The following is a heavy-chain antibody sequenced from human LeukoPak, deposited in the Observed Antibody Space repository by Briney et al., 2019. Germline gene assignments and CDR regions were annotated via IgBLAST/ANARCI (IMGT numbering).Heavy chain of an antibody. CDR3: ATIVLKMTRGPPAGIERVPMCTGSAFSFYSGMDV. Sequence: GASLTLSCKASGGSFSDYDMSWIRQAPGKGLEWMGSIVPSGSTTNYAHTLKGGVTITADESTNTDSLELTSLRSENTAVYYCATIVLKMTRGPPAGIERVPMCTGSAFSFYSGMDVWGQGTTVTVSS. D-gene: IGHD2-8*02. J-gene: IGHJ6*02. CDR1: GGSFSDYD. CDR2: IVPSGSTT. V-gene: IGHV1-69*11.